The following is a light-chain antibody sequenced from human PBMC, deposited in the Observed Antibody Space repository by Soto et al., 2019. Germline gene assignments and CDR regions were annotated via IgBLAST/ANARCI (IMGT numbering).Light chain of an antibody. CDR2: GNG. CDR1: SSNIGAGYN. V-gene: IGLV1-40*01. J-gene: IGLJ1*01. CDR3: QSYDRSLDGYV. Sequence: QSVLTQPPSVSGAPGQRVTISCTGSSSNIGAGYNVHWYQQLPGTAPRLLIYGNGNRPSGVPDRFSGSKSGTSASLAITGLQAEDEADYYCQSYDRSLDGYVFGTGTKLTVL.